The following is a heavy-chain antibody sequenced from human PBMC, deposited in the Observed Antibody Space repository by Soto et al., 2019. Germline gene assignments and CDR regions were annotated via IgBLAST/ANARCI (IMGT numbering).Heavy chain of an antibody. CDR2: IYYNGRT. CDR1: GGSIGSSSYY. J-gene: IGHJ4*02. CDR3: ARSIAAAGIPFDY. D-gene: IGHD6-13*01. Sequence: SETLSLTCTVSGGSIGSSSYYWGWIRQPPGKGLEWIGSIYYNGRTYYNPSLKSRVTTSADTSKNQFSLNLSSATAADTAVYYCARSIAAAGIPFDYWGQGTLVT. V-gene: IGHV4-39*01.